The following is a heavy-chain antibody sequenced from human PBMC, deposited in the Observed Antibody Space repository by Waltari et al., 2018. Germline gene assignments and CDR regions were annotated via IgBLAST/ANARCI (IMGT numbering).Heavy chain of an antibody. V-gene: IGHV4-59*01. Sequence: QVQLQESGPGLVKPSETLSLTCTVSGGSISSYYWSWIRQPPGKGLEWIGYIYYSGRTTYNPSLKSRVTISVDTSKNQFSLKLSSVTAADTAVYYCARMYSGTVDYWGQGTLVTVSS. D-gene: IGHD1-26*01. CDR3: ARMYSGTVDY. CDR1: GGSISSYY. J-gene: IGHJ4*02. CDR2: IYYSGRT.